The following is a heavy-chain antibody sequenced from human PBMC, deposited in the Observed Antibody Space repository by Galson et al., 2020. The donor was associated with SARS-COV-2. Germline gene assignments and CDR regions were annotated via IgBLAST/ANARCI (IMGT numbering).Heavy chain of an antibody. J-gene: IGHJ4*02. CDR1: GYTFTGYY. CDR2: THPNSGGT. V-gene: IGHV1-2*02. Sequence: ASVTVSCKTSGYTFTGYYLHCVRQAPGQGLEWMGWTHPNSGGTEYAQRFQGRVTMTRDTSITTAYVEISSLRSDDTAVYYCAREEMTTTNSFDYWGQGTLVTVSS. CDR3: AREEMTTTNSFDY. D-gene: IGHD4-4*01.